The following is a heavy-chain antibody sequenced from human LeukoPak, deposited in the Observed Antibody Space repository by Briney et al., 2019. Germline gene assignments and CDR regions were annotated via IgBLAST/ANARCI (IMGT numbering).Heavy chain of an antibody. Sequence: QTGGSLRLSCAASGFTFSSYGMSWVRQAPGKGLEWVSAISGSGGSTYYADSVKGRFTISRDSSKNTLYLQMNSLRAEDTAVYYCAKDRGWLQSLPDYWGQGTLVTVSS. J-gene: IGHJ4*02. CDR2: ISGSGGST. D-gene: IGHD5-24*01. V-gene: IGHV3-23*01. CDR1: GFTFSSYG. CDR3: AKDRGWLQSLPDY.